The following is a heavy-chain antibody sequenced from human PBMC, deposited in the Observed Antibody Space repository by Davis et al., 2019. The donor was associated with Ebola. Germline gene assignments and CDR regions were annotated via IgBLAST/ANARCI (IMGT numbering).Heavy chain of an antibody. CDR3: AKFQNDFWSGYFGWFGP. Sequence: GGSLRLSCAASGFTFSNKAMTWVRQAPGKGLEWVADISGSGDRTYYADSVKGRFTISRDNSKNTLYLHMNSLRAEDTALYYCAKFQNDFWSGYFGWFGPWGQGTLVTVSS. D-gene: IGHD3-3*01. CDR2: ISGSGDRT. J-gene: IGHJ5*02. CDR1: GFTFSNKA. V-gene: IGHV3-23*01.